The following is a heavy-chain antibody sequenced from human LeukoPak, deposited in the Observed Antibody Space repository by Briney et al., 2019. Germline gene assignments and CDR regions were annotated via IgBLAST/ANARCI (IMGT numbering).Heavy chain of an antibody. J-gene: IGHJ5*02. Sequence: GGSLQISCRSSGYSFTSYWIGWVRRLPGKGLEWMGIIYPGDSDTRYSPSFQGQVTISADKSISTAYLQWSSLKASDTAMYYCARRQDWLDPWGQGTLVTVSS. V-gene: IGHV5-51*01. CDR2: IYPGDSDT. CDR3: ARRQDWLDP. CDR1: GYSFTSYW.